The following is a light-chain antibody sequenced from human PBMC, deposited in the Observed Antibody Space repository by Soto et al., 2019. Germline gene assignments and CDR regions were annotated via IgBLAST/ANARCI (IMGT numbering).Light chain of an antibody. Sequence: IVSTQSQGTLSLSPGERATLSCRASQSVSTYVAWYQQKPGQAPRLLIYDASTRATGIPARFSGGGSGTDFTLTISNLEPEDIGVYFCRQRSNWRSTFGGGTKVDIK. CDR3: RQRSNWRST. CDR2: DAS. V-gene: IGKV3-11*01. CDR1: QSVSTY. J-gene: IGKJ4*01.